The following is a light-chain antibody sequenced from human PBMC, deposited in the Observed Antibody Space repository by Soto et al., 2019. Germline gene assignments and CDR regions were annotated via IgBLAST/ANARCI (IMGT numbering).Light chain of an antibody. J-gene: IGLJ2*01. CDR3: QSYDSSLTVV. CDR2: GNS. Sequence: QSVLTQPPSVSGAPGQRVTISCTGSNSNIGAGYDVHWYQQLPGTAPKLLIYGNSNRPSGVPDRFSGSKSGTSASLAITGLQAEDEADYYYQSYDSSLTVVFGGGTKLTVL. V-gene: IGLV1-40*01. CDR1: NSNIGAGYD.